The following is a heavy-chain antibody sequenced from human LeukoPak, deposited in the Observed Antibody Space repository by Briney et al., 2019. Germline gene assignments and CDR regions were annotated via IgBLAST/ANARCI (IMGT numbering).Heavy chain of an antibody. CDR3: AGDSGGSYDY. D-gene: IGHD1-26*01. J-gene: IGHJ4*02. CDR2: ISPTGSTT. V-gene: IGHV3-74*01. CDR1: GFSFSGHW. Sequence: PGGSLRLSCTASGFSFSGHWMHWARQLPGKGLVWVSRISPTGSTTSYADSVKGRFTVSRDNAKNTLYLQVNSLRAEDTAVYYCAGDSGGSYDYWGQGTLVTVSS.